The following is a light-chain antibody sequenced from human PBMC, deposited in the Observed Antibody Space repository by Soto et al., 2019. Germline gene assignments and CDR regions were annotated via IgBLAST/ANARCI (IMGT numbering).Light chain of an antibody. V-gene: IGKV3D-15*01. Sequence: VRTLYPVTLSLSLGERATLSCRASQSISSNLAWHQQKPGQAPRLLIYSASTRATGVPARFSGSGSGTEFTLTISSLQSEDFAVYYCQQYNTWPPYTFGQGTKVDI. CDR3: QQYNTWPPYT. CDR1: QSISSN. CDR2: SAS. J-gene: IGKJ2*01.